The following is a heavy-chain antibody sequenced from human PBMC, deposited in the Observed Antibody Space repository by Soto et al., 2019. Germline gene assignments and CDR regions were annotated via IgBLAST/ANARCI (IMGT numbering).Heavy chain of an antibody. Sequence: SETLSLTCDVSGDTISTGGYTWAWIRQPPGKALEWIGYTYHSGSTYYNPSLKSRVTISVDRSKNQFSLKLSSVTAADTAVYYCARVPGLWGQGTLVTVSS. CDR3: ARVPGL. CDR2: TYHSGST. V-gene: IGHV4-30-2*01. J-gene: IGHJ4*02. CDR1: GDTISTGGYT.